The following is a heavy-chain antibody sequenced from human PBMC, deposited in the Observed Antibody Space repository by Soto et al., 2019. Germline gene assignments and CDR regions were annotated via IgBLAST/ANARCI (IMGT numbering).Heavy chain of an antibody. J-gene: IGHJ6*02. D-gene: IGHD3-10*01. Sequence: GESLKISCKGSGYSFTSYWISWVRQMPGKGLEWMGRIDPSDSYTNYSPSFQGHVTISADKSISTAYLQWSSLKASDTAMYYCARHAGSGSSSYGMDVWGQGTTVTVSS. V-gene: IGHV5-10-1*01. CDR1: GYSFTSYW. CDR3: ARHAGSGSSSYGMDV. CDR2: IDPSDSYT.